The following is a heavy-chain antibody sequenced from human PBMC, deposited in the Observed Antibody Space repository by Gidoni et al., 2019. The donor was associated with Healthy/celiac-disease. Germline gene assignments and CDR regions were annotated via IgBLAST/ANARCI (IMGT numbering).Heavy chain of an antibody. CDR1: GDTFTSYQ. D-gene: IGHD3-10*01. J-gene: IGHJ6*02. Sequence: QVQLAQSGAEVKKPGASVKVSCKASGDTFTSYQMHWVRQAPGQVLEWMGIINPSGGSTSYVQKFQGRGTMTRDTSTSTVYMELSSLRSEDTAVYYCASIDYGSCSYYPNYYYGMDVWGQGTTVTVSS. CDR2: INPSGGST. CDR3: ASIDYGSCSYYPNYYYGMDV. V-gene: IGHV1-46*03.